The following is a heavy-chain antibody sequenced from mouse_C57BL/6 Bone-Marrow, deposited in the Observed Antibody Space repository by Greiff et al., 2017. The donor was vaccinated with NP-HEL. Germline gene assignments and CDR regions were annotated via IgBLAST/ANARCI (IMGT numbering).Heavy chain of an antibody. D-gene: IGHD1-1*01. V-gene: IGHV1-64*01. CDR1: GYTFTSYW. J-gene: IGHJ2*01. CDR3: ARNYGSLFDN. CDR2: IHPNSGST. Sequence: QVQLQQSGAELVKPGASVKLSCKASGYTFTSYWMHWVKQRPGQGLEWIGMIHPNSGSTNYNEKFKSKATLTVDKSSSTAYIHLSSLTSEDTAVNYCARNYGSLFDNWGQGTTLTVTA.